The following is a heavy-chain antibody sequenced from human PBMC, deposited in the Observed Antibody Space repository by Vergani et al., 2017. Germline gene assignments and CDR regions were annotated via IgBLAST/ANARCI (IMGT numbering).Heavy chain of an antibody. V-gene: IGHV3-66*01. CDR1: GFTVSSNY. D-gene: IGHD3-3*01. CDR2: IYSGGST. CDR3: AKDPAGVGVVIMIGWFDY. Sequence: EVQLVESGGGLVQPGGSLRLSCAASGFTVSSNYMSWVRQAPGKGLEWVSVIYSGGSTYYADSVKGRFTISRDNSKNTLYLQMNSLRAEDTAVYYCAKDPAGVGVVIMIGWFDYWGQGTLVTVSS. J-gene: IGHJ4*02.